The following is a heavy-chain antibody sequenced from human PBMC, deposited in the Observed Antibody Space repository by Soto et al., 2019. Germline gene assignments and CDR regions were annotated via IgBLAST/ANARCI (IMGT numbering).Heavy chain of an antibody. CDR1: GGTFSSYA. CDR2: IIPIFGTA. Sequence: SVKVSCKASGGTFSSYAISWVRQSPGQGLEWMGGIIPIFGTANYAQKFQGRVTITADESTSTAYMELSSLRSEDTAVYYCARTNAGYCSSTSCHGSYYYYGMDVWGQGTTVTVSS. J-gene: IGHJ6*02. V-gene: IGHV1-69*13. CDR3: ARTNAGYCSSTSCHGSYYYYGMDV. D-gene: IGHD2-2*01.